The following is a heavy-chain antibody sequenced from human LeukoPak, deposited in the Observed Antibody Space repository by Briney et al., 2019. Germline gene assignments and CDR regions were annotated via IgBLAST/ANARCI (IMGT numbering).Heavy chain of an antibody. CDR3: ARRSGYDSNYYYYGMDV. D-gene: IGHD5-12*01. V-gene: IGHV5-10-1*01. CDR1: GYSFTSYW. CDR2: IDPSDSYT. J-gene: IGHJ6*02. Sequence: GESLKISCKGSGYSFTSYWIGWVRQMPGTGLEWMGRIDPSDSYTNYSPSFQGHVTISADKPISTGYLQWSSLKASDTPMYYCARRSGYDSNYYYYGMDVWGQGTTVTVSS.